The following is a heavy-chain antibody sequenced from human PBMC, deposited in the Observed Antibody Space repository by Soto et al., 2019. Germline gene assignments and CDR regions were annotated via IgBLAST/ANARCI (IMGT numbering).Heavy chain of an antibody. Sequence: QVQLVESGGGVVQPGRSLRLSCAASGFTFSDYVMHWVRQAPGKGLEWVAVISSDGRTKYYTDAMKGRFTISRDNSKDTLYLQMNNLSGGDTAVYYCARQNSGWSYYFDFWGQGTLVTVSS. CDR3: ARQNSGWSYYFDF. V-gene: IGHV3-30*04. CDR2: ISSDGRTK. D-gene: IGHD6-19*01. J-gene: IGHJ4*02. CDR1: GFTFSDYV.